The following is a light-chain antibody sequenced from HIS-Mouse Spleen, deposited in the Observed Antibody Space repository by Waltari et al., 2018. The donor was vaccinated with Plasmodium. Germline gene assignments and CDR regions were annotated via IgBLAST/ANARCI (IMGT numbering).Light chain of an antibody. CDR2: EDS. CDR3: YSTDSSGNHRV. Sequence: SNEMKKPPSESVSPGQTARITCSGDALPKKYAYYYQQKSGQAPVMVIYEDSKRPAGIPERFSGSSSGTMATLTISGAQVEDEADYYCYSTDSSGNHRVFGGGTKLTVL. V-gene: IGLV3-10*01. CDR1: ALPKKY. J-gene: IGLJ3*02.